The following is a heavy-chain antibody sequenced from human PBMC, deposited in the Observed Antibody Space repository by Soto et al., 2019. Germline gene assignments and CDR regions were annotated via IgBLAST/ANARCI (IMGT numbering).Heavy chain of an antibody. Sequence: PSETLSLTCAVSGGSISSGGYSWSWIRQPPGKGLEWIGYIYHSGSTYYNPSLKSRVTISVDRSKNQFSLKLSSVTAADTAVYYCARDRSGWLTGESRAFDIWGQGTMVTVSS. J-gene: IGHJ3*02. V-gene: IGHV4-30-2*01. CDR1: GGSISSGGYS. CDR2: IYHSGST. CDR3: ARDRSGWLTGESRAFDI. D-gene: IGHD6-19*01.